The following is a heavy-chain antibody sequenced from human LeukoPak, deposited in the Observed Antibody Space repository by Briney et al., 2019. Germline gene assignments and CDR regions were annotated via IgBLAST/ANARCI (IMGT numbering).Heavy chain of an antibody. V-gene: IGHV3-23*01. CDR3: AKEDYGWGGGYFDY. CDR1: GFTFSSYA. J-gene: IGHJ4*02. D-gene: IGHD6-19*01. Sequence: TGGSLRLSCAASGFTFSSYAMRWVRQAPGEGLEWVSAISGSGDSTYYADSVKGRFTISRDNSKNTLYLQMNSLRAEDTAVYYCAKEDYGWGGGYFDYWGQGTLVTVSS. CDR2: ISGSGDST.